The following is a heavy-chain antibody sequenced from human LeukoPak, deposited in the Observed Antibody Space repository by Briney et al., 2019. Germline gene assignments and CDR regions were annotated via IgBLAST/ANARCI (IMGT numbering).Heavy chain of an antibody. D-gene: IGHD1-7*01. J-gene: IGHJ6*03. V-gene: IGHV3-21*01. Sequence: PGGSLRLSCAASGITFSSYAINWVRQAPGKGLEWVSSISSSSSYIYYADSVKGRFTISRDNAKNSLYLQMNSLRAEDTAVYYRARDSWNYLYYMDVWGKGTTVTVSS. CDR1: GITFSSYA. CDR3: ARDSWNYLYYMDV. CDR2: ISSSSSYI.